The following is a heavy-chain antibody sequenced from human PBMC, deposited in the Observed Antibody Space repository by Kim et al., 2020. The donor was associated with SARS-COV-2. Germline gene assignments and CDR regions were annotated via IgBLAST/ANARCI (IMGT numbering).Heavy chain of an antibody. CDR2: IYHSGST. J-gene: IGHJ6*02. Sequence: SETLSLTCAVSGGSISSSNWWSWVRQPPGKGLEWIGEIYHSGSTNYNPSLKSRVTISVDKSKNQFSLKLSSVTAADTAVYYCAREARLLWFGEKRRGYYYGMDVWGQGTTVTVSS. V-gene: IGHV4-4*02. D-gene: IGHD3-10*01. CDR3: AREARLLWFGEKRRGYYYGMDV. CDR1: GGSISSSNW.